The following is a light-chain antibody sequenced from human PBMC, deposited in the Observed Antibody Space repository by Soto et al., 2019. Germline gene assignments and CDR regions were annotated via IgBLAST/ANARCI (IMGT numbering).Light chain of an antibody. Sequence: EIVLTQSAGTLSLSPGERATFSCRASQSVSSYLAWYQQKPGQAPRLLIYDASNRATGIPARFSGSGSGTDFTLTISSLEPEDFAVYYCQQRSNWPLTFGGGTKVEIK. V-gene: IGKV3-11*01. CDR2: DAS. CDR1: QSVSSY. J-gene: IGKJ4*01. CDR3: QQRSNWPLT.